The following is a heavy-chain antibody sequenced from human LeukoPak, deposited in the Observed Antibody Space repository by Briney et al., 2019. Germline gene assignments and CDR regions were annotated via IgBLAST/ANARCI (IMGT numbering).Heavy chain of an antibody. CDR2: IYYSGST. J-gene: IGHJ4*02. V-gene: IGHV4-30-4*08. CDR1: GGSISSGDYY. D-gene: IGHD3-3*01. Sequence: SETLSLTCTVSGGSISSGDYYWSWIRQPPGKGLEWIGYIYYSGSTYYNPSLKSRVTVSVDTSKNQFSLKLSSVTAADTAVYYCARDRARITIFGVESGYFDYWGQGTLVTVSS. CDR3: ARDRARITIFGVESGYFDY.